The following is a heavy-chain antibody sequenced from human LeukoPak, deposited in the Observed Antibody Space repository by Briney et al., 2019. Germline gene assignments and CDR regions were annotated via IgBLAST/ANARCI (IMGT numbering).Heavy chain of an antibody. CDR3: AKDEDFGLLPFDY. V-gene: IGHV3-23*01. J-gene: IGHJ4*02. D-gene: IGHD1-26*01. CDR1: GGTFSSYA. CDR2: ISGSGGST. Sequence: SCTASGGTFSSYAMSWVRQAPGKGLEWVSAISGSGGSTYYADSVKGRFTISRDNSKNTLYLQMNSLRAEDTAVYYCAKDEDFGLLPFDYWGQGTLVTVSS.